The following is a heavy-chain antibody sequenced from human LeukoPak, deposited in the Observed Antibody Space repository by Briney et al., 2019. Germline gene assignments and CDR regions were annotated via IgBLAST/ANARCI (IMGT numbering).Heavy chain of an antibody. D-gene: IGHD3-22*01. V-gene: IGHV3-74*01. J-gene: IGHJ6*02. Sequence: AGGSLRLSCAASGFTFSSYWMHWVRQAPGKGLVWVSRINSDGSSTSYVDSVKGRFTISRDNAKNSLYLQMNSLRAEDTAVYYCARDETSSGYPVGMDVWGQGTTVTVSS. CDR3: ARDETSSGYPVGMDV. CDR1: GFTFSSYW. CDR2: INSDGSST.